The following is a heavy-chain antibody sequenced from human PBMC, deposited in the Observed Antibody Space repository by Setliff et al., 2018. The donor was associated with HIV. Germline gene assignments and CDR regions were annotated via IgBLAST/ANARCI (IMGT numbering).Heavy chain of an antibody. Sequence: KPSETLSLTCRFSGDSIVSDDSTSSRHCSWIRQPPGRGLEWIGTTPYSGSTNYNPSLKSRVTISVDTSKNQFSLKLSSVTAADTAVYYCARVDGYNLRSAWNMDVWGQGTLVTVSS. D-gene: IGHD5-12*01. V-gene: IGHV4-39*07. CDR2: TPYSGST. CDR1: GDSIVSDDSTSSRH. J-gene: IGHJ6*02. CDR3: ARVDGYNLRSAWNMDV.